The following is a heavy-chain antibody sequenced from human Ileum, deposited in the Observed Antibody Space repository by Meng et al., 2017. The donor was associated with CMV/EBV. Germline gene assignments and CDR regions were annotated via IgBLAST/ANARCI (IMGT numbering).Heavy chain of an antibody. J-gene: IGHJ6*02. CDR2: IYYSGST. D-gene: IGHD2-2*03. CDR1: GGSISSSSYY. Sequence: SETLSLTCTVSGGSISSSSYYWGWIRPPPGKGLEWIGSIYYSGSTYYNPSLKSRVTISVDTSKNQFSLELSSVTAADTAVYYCARVVIVVVPAAIAEYYYYGMDVWGQGTTVTVSS. V-gene: IGHV4-39*07. CDR3: ARVVIVVVPAAIAEYYYYGMDV.